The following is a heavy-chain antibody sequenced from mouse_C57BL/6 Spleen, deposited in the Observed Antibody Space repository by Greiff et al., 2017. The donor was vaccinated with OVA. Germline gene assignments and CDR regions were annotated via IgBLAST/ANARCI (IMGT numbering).Heavy chain of an antibody. CDR2: IDPSDSYT. V-gene: IGHV1-50*01. J-gene: IGHJ2*01. CDR3: ARSNYYGSSYGYYFDY. CDR1: GYTFTSYW. Sequence: VKLQQSGAELVKPGASVKLSCKASGYTFTSYWMQWVKQRPGQGLEWIGEIDPSDSYTNYNQKFKGKATLTVDTSSSTAYMQLSSLTSEDSAVYYCARSNYYGSSYGYYFDYWGQGTTLTVSS. D-gene: IGHD1-1*01.